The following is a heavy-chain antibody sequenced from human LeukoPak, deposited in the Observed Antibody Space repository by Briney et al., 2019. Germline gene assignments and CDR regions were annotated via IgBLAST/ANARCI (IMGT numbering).Heavy chain of an antibody. CDR3: ARDRVGFGELLSYYYYMDV. J-gene: IGHJ6*03. Sequence: SQTLSLTCAISGDSVSSNSAAWNWIRQSPSRGLEWLGRTYYRSKWYNDYAVSVKSRITINPDTSKNQFSLQLNSVTPEDTAVYYCARDRVGFGELLSYYYYMDVWGKGTTVTVSS. D-gene: IGHD3-10*01. CDR1: GDSVSSNSAA. CDR2: TYYRSKWYN. V-gene: IGHV6-1*01.